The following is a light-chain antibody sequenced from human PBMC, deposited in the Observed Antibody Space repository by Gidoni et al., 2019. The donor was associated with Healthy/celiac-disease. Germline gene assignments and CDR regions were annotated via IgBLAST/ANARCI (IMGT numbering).Light chain of an antibody. CDR1: ENVLYSSNNKNY. V-gene: IGKV4-1*01. CDR3: QQYYTTPLT. CDR2: WAS. Sequence: DSVMTQSPDSLSVSLGERATLNCKSSENVLYSSNNKNYLTYYQQTAGQPPTLLIYWASPRESGVPDRFSGSRSGADFTPPIISLQAEDVAVYYCQQYYTTPLTFGGGTQVEIK. J-gene: IGKJ4*01.